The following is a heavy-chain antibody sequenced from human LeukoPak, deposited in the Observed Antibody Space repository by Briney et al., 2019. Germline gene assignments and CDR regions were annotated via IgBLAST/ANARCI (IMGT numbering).Heavy chain of an antibody. CDR1: GFTFSRFA. CDR2: ISVNGDRT. CDR3: AKNPFVGYGSDYFDD. V-gene: IGHV3-23*01. J-gene: IGHJ4*02. D-gene: IGHD3-10*01. Sequence: GGSLRLSCAASGFTFSRFAMTWVRQAPGKGLEWVSVISVNGDRTYYADSVKGRFIISRDNSKKTLYLQMDSLRAEDTAVYYCAKNPFVGYGSDYFDDWGQGTLVTVSS.